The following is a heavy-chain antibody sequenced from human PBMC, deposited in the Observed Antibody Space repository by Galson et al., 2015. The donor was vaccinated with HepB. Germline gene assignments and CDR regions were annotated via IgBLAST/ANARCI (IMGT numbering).Heavy chain of an antibody. CDR2: IYHSGST. V-gene: IGHV4-38-2*02. J-gene: IGHJ6*02. CDR3: ARDLGVAGTNRYYYGMDV. CDR1: GYSISSGYY. D-gene: IGHD1-1*01. Sequence: LSLTCTVSGYSISSGYYWGWIRQPPGKGLEWIGSIYHSGSTYYNPSLKSRVTISVDTSKNQFSLKLSSVTAADTAVYYCARDLGVAGTNRYYYGMDVWGQGTTVTVSS.